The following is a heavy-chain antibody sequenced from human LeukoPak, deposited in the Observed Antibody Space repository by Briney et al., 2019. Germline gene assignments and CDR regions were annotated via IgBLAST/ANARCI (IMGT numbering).Heavy chain of an antibody. D-gene: IGHD3-16*02. Sequence: PSETLSLTCTVSGYSISSGYYWGWIRQPPGKGLEWIGSICHSGSTYYNPSLKSRVTISVDTSKNQFSLKLSSVTAADTAVYYCAREGIMITFGGVIVPLHWFDPWGQGTLVTVSS. J-gene: IGHJ5*02. CDR2: ICHSGST. CDR3: AREGIMITFGGVIVPLHWFDP. V-gene: IGHV4-38-2*02. CDR1: GYSISSGYY.